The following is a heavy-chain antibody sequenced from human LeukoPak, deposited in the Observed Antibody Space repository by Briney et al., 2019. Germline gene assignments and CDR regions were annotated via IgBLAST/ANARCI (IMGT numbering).Heavy chain of an antibody. D-gene: IGHD6-19*01. CDR1: GGTFRSYA. CDR2: IIPIFGIA. V-gene: IGHV1-69*04. J-gene: IGHJ6*02. CDR3: ARESGSEDYYYYGMGV. Sequence: SVKVSCKASGGTFRSYAISWVRQAPGQGLEWMGRIIPIFGIANYAQKFQGRVTITADKSTSTAYMELSSLRSEDTAVYYCARESGSEDYYYYGMGVWGQGTLVTVSS.